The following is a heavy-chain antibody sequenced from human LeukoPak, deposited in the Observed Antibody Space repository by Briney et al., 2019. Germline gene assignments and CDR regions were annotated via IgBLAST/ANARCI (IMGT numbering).Heavy chain of an antibody. J-gene: IGHJ4*02. D-gene: IGHD6-6*01. Sequence: SETLSLTCTVSGGSISGTPYYWDWIRQSPGKGLEWIGNIFHTGGTSFHPSLKSRATMSVDTSKNQFSLRLSSVPAADTAVYYCARHRGSSSNFDSWGQGTLVTVSS. V-gene: IGHV4-39*01. CDR2: IFHTGGT. CDR3: ARHRGSSSNFDS. CDR1: GGSISGTPYY.